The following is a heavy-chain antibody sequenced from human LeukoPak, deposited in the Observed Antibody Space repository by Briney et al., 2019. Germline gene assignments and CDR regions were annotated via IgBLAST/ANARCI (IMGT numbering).Heavy chain of an antibody. CDR2: ISTYNGNT. CDR1: GYTFTSYG. D-gene: IGHD1-26*01. Sequence: GASVKVSFKASGYTFTSYGISWVRQAPGQGLEWMGWISTYNGNTNYAQKLQGRVTMTTDTSTSTAYMELRSLRSDDTAVYYCARLSGLGPDSPWELDRWGQGTLVTVSS. CDR3: ARLSGLGPDSPWELDR. V-gene: IGHV1-18*01. J-gene: IGHJ4*02.